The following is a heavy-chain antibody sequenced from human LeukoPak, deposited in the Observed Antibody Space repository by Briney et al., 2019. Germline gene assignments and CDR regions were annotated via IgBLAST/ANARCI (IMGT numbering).Heavy chain of an antibody. J-gene: IGHJ4*02. CDR3: ARVRIQLWFGFDY. CDR1: GYTFTGYY. D-gene: IGHD5-18*01. Sequence: ASVKVSCTASGYTFTGYYMHWVRQAPGQGLEWMGWINPNSGGTNYAQKFQGRVTMTRDTSISTAYMELSRLRSDDTAVYYCARVRIQLWFGFDYWGQGTLVTVSS. V-gene: IGHV1-2*02. CDR2: INPNSGGT.